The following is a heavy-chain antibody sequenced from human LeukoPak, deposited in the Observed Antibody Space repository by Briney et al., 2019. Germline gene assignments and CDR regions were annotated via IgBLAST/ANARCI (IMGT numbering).Heavy chain of an antibody. CDR3: ARVEGYSSSWYEVWFDP. D-gene: IGHD6-13*01. J-gene: IGHJ5*02. CDR1: GGSISSGGYY. V-gene: IGHV4-31*03. CDR2: IYYSGST. Sequence: SETLCLTCTVSGGSISSGGYYWGWIRQHPGKGLEWIGDIYYSGSTYYNPSLKSRVTISVDTSKNQFSLKLSSVTAADTAVYYCARVEGYSSSWYEVWFDPWGQGTLVTVSS.